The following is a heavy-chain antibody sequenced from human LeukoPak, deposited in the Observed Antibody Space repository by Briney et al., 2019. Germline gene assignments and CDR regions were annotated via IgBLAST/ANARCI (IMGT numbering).Heavy chain of an antibody. CDR1: GYTFTSYD. CDR2: MNPNSGNT. J-gene: IGHJ4*02. Sequence: ASVKVSCKASGYTFTSYDINWVRQATGQGLEWMGWMNPNSGNTGYAQKFQGRVTMTRNTSISTAYMELSSLRSKDTAVYYCATYYDSSGYYLNWGQGTLVTVSS. CDR3: ATYYDSSGYYLN. V-gene: IGHV1-8*01. D-gene: IGHD3-22*01.